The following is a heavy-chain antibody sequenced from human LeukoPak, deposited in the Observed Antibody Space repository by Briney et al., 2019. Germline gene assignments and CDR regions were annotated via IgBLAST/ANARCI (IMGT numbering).Heavy chain of an antibody. V-gene: IGHV3-11*04. D-gene: IGHD3-10*01. Sequence: GGSLRLSCAASGFTFSDYYMSWIRQAPGKGLEWVSYISSSGSTIYYADSVKGRFTISRDNAKNSLYLQMNSLRAEDTAVYYCAREGSVTYYYGSGRPGDAFDIWGQGTMATVSS. CDR1: GFTFSDYY. CDR3: AREGSVTYYYGSGRPGDAFDI. J-gene: IGHJ3*02. CDR2: ISSSGSTI.